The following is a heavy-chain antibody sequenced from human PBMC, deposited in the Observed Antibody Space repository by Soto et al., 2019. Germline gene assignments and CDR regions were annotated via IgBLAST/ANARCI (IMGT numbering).Heavy chain of an antibody. CDR1: SGSISSSNW. CDR2: IYHSGST. CDR3: ARRTLVPSYREGYTPNYYYYMDV. D-gene: IGHD5-12*01. V-gene: IGHV4-4*02. J-gene: IGHJ6*03. Sequence: QVQLQESGPGLVKPSGTLSLTCAVSSGSISSSNWWSWVRQPPGKGLEWIGEIYHSGSTNYNPSLKSRVTISVDKSKNQFSLKLSSVTAADTAVYYCARRTLVPSYREGYTPNYYYYMDVWGKGTTVTVSS.